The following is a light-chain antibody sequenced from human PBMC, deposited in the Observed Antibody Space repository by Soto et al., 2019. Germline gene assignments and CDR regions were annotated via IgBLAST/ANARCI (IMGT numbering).Light chain of an antibody. V-gene: IGKV1-5*03. CDR1: QTISSW. CDR3: QHYNSYSEA. J-gene: IGKJ1*01. CDR2: KAS. Sequence: DIQMTQSRSTLSGSVGCRLTITCRASQTISSWLAWYQQKPGKAPKLLIYKASTLKSGVPSRFSGSGYGTEFTLTISSLQTDDFATYYCQHYNSYSEAFGQGTKVDIK.